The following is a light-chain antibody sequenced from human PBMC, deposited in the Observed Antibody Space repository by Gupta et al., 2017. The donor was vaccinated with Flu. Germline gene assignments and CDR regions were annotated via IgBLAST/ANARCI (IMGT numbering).Light chain of an antibody. V-gene: IGKV1-5*03. CDR2: KAS. CDR1: QSVSTW. CDR3: QQYHSYSWR. Sequence: DIQLTQSPSTLSASVGDRVTITCRASQSVSTWVAWYQQKPGEAPKLLIYKASTLETGVPERFSGSGSETDFTLTISSLQSDDFATYYCQQYHSYSWRFGQGTKVEIK. J-gene: IGKJ1*01.